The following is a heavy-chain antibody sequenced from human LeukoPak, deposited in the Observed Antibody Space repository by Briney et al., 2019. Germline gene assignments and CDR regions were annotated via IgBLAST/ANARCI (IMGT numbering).Heavy chain of an antibody. J-gene: IGHJ4*02. V-gene: IGHV3-15*01. CDR1: GITLSNAW. CDR2: IKSKSDGGTT. Sequence: GGSLRLSCAASGITLSNAWMSWVRQAPGKGLEWVGRIKSKSDGGTTAYAAPVKGRFSISRDESKNTVFLQMNSVETEDTAVYYCAIGPSISGGRDQNVDYWGQGTLVTVSS. D-gene: IGHD3-10*01. CDR3: AIGPSISGGRDQNVDY.